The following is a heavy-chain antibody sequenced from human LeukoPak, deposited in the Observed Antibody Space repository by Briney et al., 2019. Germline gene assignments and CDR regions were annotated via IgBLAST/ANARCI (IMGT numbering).Heavy chain of an antibody. Sequence: SETLSLTCTVSGGSISSYYWSWIRQPPGKGLGWVGHIYYSGSTNYNPSLKSRVTISVDTSKNQFSLKLSSVTAADTAVYYCARAIVVVQAARTTVATDPWYFDLWGRGTLVTVSS. J-gene: IGHJ2*01. V-gene: IGHV4-59*01. D-gene: IGHD2-2*01. CDR3: ARAIVVVQAARTTVATDPWYFDL. CDR2: IYYSGST. CDR1: GGSISSYY.